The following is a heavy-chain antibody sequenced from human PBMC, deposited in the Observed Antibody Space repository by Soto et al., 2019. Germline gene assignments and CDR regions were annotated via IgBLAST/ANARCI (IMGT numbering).Heavy chain of an antibody. CDR2: ISYDGNNK. Sequence: QVQLVESGGGVVQPGRSLRLSCAASGFTFSIYAIHWVRQAPGKGLEWVAVISYDGNNKYYTDSVKGRFTISRDNSKNTVFLQMNSLRAEDTAVYYCAKEFMDSNYYYGVDVWGQGTTVTVSS. J-gene: IGHJ6*02. CDR1: GFTFSIYA. CDR3: AKEFMDSNYYYGVDV. D-gene: IGHD3-10*01. V-gene: IGHV3-30*18.